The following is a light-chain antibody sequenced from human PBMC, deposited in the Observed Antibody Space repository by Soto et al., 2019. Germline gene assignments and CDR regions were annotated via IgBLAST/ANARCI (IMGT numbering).Light chain of an antibody. CDR2: DGS. J-gene: IGKJ1*01. CDR1: QSISNW. V-gene: IGKV1-5*01. CDR3: QQYTDFPGT. Sequence: DIQMTQSPSTLSASVGDRVTITCRVSQSISNWLAWYQQKPGKAPEVLIFDGSILESGVPSRFSGSGFETEFTLTISSLQPDDFATYYCQQYTDFPGTFGQGTKVEI.